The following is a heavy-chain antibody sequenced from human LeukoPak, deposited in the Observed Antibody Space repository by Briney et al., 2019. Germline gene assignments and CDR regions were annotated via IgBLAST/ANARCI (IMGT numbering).Heavy chain of an antibody. Sequence: GGSLRLSCAASGFTFSSYSMTWVRLPPGKGLEWVSRISASSGNTYYADSVKGRFTISRDNSKRTVYLQMNSLRAEDTAVYYCASRDPCSSATCYGLSYWGQGTLVTVSS. CDR2: ISASSGNT. V-gene: IGHV3-23*01. J-gene: IGHJ4*02. CDR1: GFTFSSYS. CDR3: ASRDPCSSATCYGLSY. D-gene: IGHD2-15*01.